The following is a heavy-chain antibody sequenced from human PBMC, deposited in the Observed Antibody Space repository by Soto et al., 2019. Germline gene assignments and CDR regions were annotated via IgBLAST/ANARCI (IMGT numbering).Heavy chain of an antibody. CDR3: ARDKGAPPLSPVYYYYGMDV. CDR1: CYTFTSYG. V-gene: IGHV1-18*01. CDR2: ISAYNGNT. J-gene: IGHJ6*02. Sequence: ASVKVSCKASCYTFTSYGISWVRQAPGQGLEWMGWISAYNGNTNYAQKLQGRVTMTTDTSTSTAYMELRSLRSDDTAVYYCARDKGAPPLSPVYYYYGMDVWGQGTTVTVSS.